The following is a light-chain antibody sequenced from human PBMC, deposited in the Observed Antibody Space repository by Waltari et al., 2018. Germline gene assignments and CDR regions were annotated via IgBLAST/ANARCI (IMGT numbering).Light chain of an antibody. CDR2: DVS. CDR1: RSDIGGYNY. Sequence: QSALTQPASVSGSPGQSITISCTGTRSDIGGYNYVSWYQQHAGKAPRLILYDVSQRPAGVSSRFSGSKSDNTASLTISGLQADDEADYYCSSYTNTNSLALFGAGTKVTVL. J-gene: IGLJ1*01. V-gene: IGLV2-14*03. CDR3: SSYTNTNSLAL.